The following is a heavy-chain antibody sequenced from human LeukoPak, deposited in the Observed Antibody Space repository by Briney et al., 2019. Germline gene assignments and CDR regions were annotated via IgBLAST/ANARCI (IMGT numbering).Heavy chain of an antibody. D-gene: IGHD2-2*01. CDR1: GFTFSSYC. CDR3: ARGTGGPAALH. Sequence: GRSLRLSCAASGFTFSSYCMHWVRQDPSKGLEWVAVIWYDGSNKYYADSVKGRFTISRDNSKNTLYLQMNSLRAEDTAVYYCARGTGGPAALHWGQGTLVTVSS. J-gene: IGHJ4*02. CDR2: IWYDGSNK. V-gene: IGHV3-33*01.